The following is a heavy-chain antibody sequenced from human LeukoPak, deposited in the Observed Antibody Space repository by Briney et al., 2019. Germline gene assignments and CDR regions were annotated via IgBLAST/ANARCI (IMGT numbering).Heavy chain of an antibody. CDR3: ARMIATIHSHVDY. CDR1: GYTFTAYY. Sequence: ASVKVSCKASGYTFTAYYIHWVRQAPGQGLEWMGWINPNSGGTNYVQKFQGRVTMTRDTSISTAYMELNRLRSDDTAVYYCARMIATIHSHVDYWGRGTLVTV. V-gene: IGHV1-2*02. CDR2: INPNSGGT. J-gene: IGHJ4*02. D-gene: IGHD5-24*01.